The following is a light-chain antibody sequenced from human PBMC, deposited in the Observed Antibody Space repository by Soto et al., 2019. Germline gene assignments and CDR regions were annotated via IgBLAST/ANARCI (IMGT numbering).Light chain of an antibody. V-gene: IGLV1-44*01. CDR3: AAWDDSLNGVV. CDR2: RNS. J-gene: IGLJ2*01. CDR1: SSNIGSNP. Sequence: QSVLTQPPSASATPGQRVTISCSGSSSNIGSNPVNWYQQLPGTAPKLLIYRNSQRPSGVPDRFSGSKSGTSASLAISGLQSEDEADYYCAAWDDSLNGVVFGGGTKVTVL.